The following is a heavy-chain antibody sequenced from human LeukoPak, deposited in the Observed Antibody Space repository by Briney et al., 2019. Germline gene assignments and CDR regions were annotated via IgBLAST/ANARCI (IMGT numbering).Heavy chain of an antibody. CDR3: ARGRMRWPVDY. Sequence: SETLSLTCAVYGGSFSGYYWSWIRQPPGKGLEWIGEINHSGSTNYNPSLKSRVTISVDTTKNQFSLKLSSVTAADTAVYYRARGRMRWPVDYWGQGTLVTVSS. CDR1: GGSFSGYY. V-gene: IGHV4-34*01. CDR2: INHSGST. J-gene: IGHJ4*02. D-gene: IGHD1-14*01.